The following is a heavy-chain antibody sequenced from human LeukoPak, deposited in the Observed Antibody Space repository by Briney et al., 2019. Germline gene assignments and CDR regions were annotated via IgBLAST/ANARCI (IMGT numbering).Heavy chain of an antibody. CDR1: GFPFSETA. CDR2: ITRAGSP. Sequence: GGSLRLSCVASGFPFSETAMTWVRQAPGKGLEWLSVITRAGSPYYADSVKGRFTISRDNARNTVYLQLNSLRNEDTALYYCAKEHLKYANDNRGSFDYWGQGILVTVSS. J-gene: IGHJ4*02. D-gene: IGHD3-22*01. V-gene: IGHV3-23*01. CDR3: AKEHLKYANDNRGSFDY.